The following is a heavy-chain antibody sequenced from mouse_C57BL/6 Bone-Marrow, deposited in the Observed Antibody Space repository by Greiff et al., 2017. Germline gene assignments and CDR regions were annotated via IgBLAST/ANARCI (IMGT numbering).Heavy chain of an antibody. D-gene: IGHD1-1*01. CDR1: GFTFSSYA. V-gene: IGHV5-9-1*02. J-gene: IGHJ1*03. CDR3: TRDDDYYGSSYYWYFDV. Sequence: EVKLMESGEGLVKPGGSLKLSCAASGFTFSSYAMSWVRQTPEKRLEWVAYISSGGDYIYYADTVKGRFTISRDNARNTLYLQMSRLKSEDTAMYYCTRDDDYYGSSYYWYFDVWGTGTTVTVSS. CDR2: ISSGGDYI.